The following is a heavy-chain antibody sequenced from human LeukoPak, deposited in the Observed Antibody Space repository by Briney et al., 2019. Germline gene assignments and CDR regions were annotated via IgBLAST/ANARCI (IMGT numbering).Heavy chain of an antibody. CDR2: IIPIFGTA. CDR3: ARVRPRITIFGVVRAPLGAFDI. D-gene: IGHD3-3*01. J-gene: IGHJ3*02. CDR1: GGTFSSYA. Sequence: SVKVSCKASGGTFSSYAISWVRQAPGQGLEWMGGIIPIFGTANYAQKFQGRVTITADKSTSTAYMGLSSLRSEDTAVYYCARVRPRITIFGVVRAPLGAFDIWGQGTMVTVSS. V-gene: IGHV1-69*06.